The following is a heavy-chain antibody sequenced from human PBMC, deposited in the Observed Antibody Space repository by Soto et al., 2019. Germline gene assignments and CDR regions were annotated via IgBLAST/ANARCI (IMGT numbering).Heavy chain of an antibody. V-gene: IGHV2-5*02. CDR1: EFSVSSSGVG. D-gene: IGHD5-12*01. Sequence: QITLKESGPPLVKPTQTLTLTCTCSEFSVSSSGVGVGWIRQPPGKALEWLALIYWDDDKRYSPSLKSRLTITQDTSHNQVFLTLTNLDPVHTATYYCAHRRGLLATGQGWYFDFWGRGTLVTVSS. CDR2: IYWDDDK. J-gene: IGHJ2*01. CDR3: AHRRGLLATGQGWYFDF.